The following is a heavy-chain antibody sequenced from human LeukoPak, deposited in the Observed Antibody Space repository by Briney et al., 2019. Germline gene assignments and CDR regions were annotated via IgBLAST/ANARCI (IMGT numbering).Heavy chain of an antibody. CDR3: ARAPMGLYYYGMDV. CDR2: ISAYNGNT. CDR1: GGTFSSYA. V-gene: IGHV1-18*01. Sequence: EASVKVSCKASGGTFSSYAISWVRQAPGQGLEWMGWISAYNGNTNYAQKLQGRVTMTTDTSTSTAYMELRSLRSDDTAVYYCARAPMGLYYYGMDVWGQGTTVTVSS. J-gene: IGHJ6*02. D-gene: IGHD3-10*01.